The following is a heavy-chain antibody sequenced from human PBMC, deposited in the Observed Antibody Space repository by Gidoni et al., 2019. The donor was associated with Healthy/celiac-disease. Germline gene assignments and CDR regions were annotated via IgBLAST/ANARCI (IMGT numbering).Heavy chain of an antibody. CDR2: IDPSDSYT. D-gene: IGHD6-19*01. CDR3: ARHVGGAVAYGIVAANDY. CDR1: GYSFTSYW. V-gene: IGHV5-10-1*03. Sequence: EVQLVQSGAEVKKPGESLRISCKGSGYSFTSYWISWVRQMPGKGLEWMGRIDPSDSYTNYSPSFQGHVTISADKSISTAYLQWSSLKASDTAMYYCARHVGGAVAYGIVAANDYWDQGTLVTVSS. J-gene: IGHJ4*02.